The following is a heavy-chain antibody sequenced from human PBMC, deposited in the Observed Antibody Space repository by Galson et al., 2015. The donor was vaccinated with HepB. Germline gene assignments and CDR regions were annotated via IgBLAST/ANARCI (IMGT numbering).Heavy chain of an antibody. CDR3: SGIAAAGTCY. J-gene: IGHJ4*02. Sequence: ETLSLTCTVSGGSISSSSYYWGWIRQPPGKGLEWIGSIYYSGSTYYNPSLKSRVTISVDTSKNQFSLKLSSVTAADTAVYYCSGIAAAGTCYWGQGTLVTVSS. V-gene: IGHV4-39*01. D-gene: IGHD6-13*01. CDR1: GGSISSSSYY. CDR2: IYYSGST.